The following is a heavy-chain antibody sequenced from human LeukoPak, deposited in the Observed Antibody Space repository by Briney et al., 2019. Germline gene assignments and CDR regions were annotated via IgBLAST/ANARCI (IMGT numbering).Heavy chain of an antibody. J-gene: IGHJ4*02. V-gene: IGHV3-30*03. D-gene: IGHD6-19*01. Sequence: GGSLRLSCAASGFTFGSYGMHWVRQAPGKGLEWVAVISYDGSDKYYADSVKGRFTISRDNAKNSLYLQMNSLRAEDTAVYYCARGAYSSGWYYFDYWGQGTLVTVSS. CDR3: ARGAYSSGWYYFDY. CDR1: GFTFGSYG. CDR2: ISYDGSDK.